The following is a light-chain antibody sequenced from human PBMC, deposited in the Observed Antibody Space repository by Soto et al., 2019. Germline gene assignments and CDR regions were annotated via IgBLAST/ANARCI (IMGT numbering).Light chain of an antibody. J-gene: IGLJ1*01. CDR3: AAWDDRLNGSYV. CDR1: SSNIGSNT. CDR2: SNN. V-gene: IGLV1-44*01. Sequence: QSVLTQPPSASGTPGQRVTISCSGSSSNIGSNTVNWYQQLPGTAPKLLIYSNNQRPSGVPDRFSGSKSGTSASLAIRGLQSEDEADYYCAAWDDRLNGSYVFGTGTKVTVL.